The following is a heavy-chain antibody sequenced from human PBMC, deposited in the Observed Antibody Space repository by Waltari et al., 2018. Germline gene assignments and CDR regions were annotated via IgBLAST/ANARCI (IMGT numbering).Heavy chain of an antibody. J-gene: IGHJ6*03. V-gene: IGHV1-69-2*01. CDR2: VDPEDGET. CDR1: GYTFTDYY. CDR3: ATGPGTVTTNYYYYYMDV. Sequence: EVQLVQSGAEVKKPGATVKISCKASGYTFTDYYMHWVQQAPGKGLEWMGRVDPEDGETIYAEKFQGRVTITADTSTDTAYMELSSLRSEDTAVYYCATGPGTVTTNYYYYYMDVRGKGTTVTVSS. D-gene: IGHD4-4*01.